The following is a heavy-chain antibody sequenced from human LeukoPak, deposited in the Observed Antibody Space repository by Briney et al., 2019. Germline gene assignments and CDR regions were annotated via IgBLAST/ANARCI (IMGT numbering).Heavy chain of an antibody. CDR3: AKETLYSYGYLDY. CDR1: GFTFSSYN. Sequence: GGSLRLSCAASGFTFSSYNMNWVRQAPVKGLEWVSYISSSGSTIYYADCVKGRFTISIDNAKTSLYLQLNSLRAEDTAVYYCAKETLYSYGYLDYWGQGTPVTVSS. J-gene: IGHJ4*02. CDR2: ISSSGSTI. V-gene: IGHV3-48*01. D-gene: IGHD5-18*01.